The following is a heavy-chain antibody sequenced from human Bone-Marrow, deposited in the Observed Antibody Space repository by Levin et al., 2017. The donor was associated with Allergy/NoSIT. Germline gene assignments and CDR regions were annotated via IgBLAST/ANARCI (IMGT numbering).Heavy chain of an antibody. V-gene: IGHV3-7*01. CDR1: GFAFSGNW. J-gene: IGHJ3*02. D-gene: IGHD3-9*01. Sequence: LSGGSLRLSCAASGFAFSGNWMSWVRQAPGKGLEWLANTKQDGSEEYYVDSVKGRFTISRDNAKNSLYLQMNSLRVEDTAVYYCAREKTGPRGGFDIWGQGTRVTVSS. CDR3: AREKTGPRGGFDI. CDR2: TKQDGSEE.